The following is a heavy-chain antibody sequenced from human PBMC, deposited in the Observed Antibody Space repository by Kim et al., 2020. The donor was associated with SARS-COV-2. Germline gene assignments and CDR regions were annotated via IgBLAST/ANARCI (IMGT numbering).Heavy chain of an antibody. CDR1: DGSINSNY. Sequence: SETLSLTCSVSDGSINSNYWSWIRQPPGKGPEWIGYIFYNGDTNSHPSPKSRVTISLDTSKSQFSLRLNSVTAADTAVFYCSRHSVRDGSSPWGLGTLVT. J-gene: IGHJ5*02. CDR3: SRHSVRDGSSP. CDR2: IFYNGDT. D-gene: IGHD3-10*01. V-gene: IGHV4-59*08.